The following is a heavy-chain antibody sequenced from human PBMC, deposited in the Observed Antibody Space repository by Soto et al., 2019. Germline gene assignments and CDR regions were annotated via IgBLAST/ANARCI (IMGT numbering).Heavy chain of an antibody. CDR3: ARHNRYSNTWFEGWFDP. CDR1: VYSFTNYW. Sequence: GESLKISCQGSVYSFTNYWVGWVRQIPGRGLEWMGIIHPGDSDTRYSPFFQGQVTISADKSISTAYLQWSSLKASDTAMYYCARHNRYSNTWFEGWFDPWGQGTLVTVSS. V-gene: IGHV5-51*01. CDR2: IHPGDSDT. J-gene: IGHJ5*02. D-gene: IGHD6-13*01.